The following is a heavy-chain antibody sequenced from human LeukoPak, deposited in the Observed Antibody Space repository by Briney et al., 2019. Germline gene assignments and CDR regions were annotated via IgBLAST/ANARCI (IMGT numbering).Heavy chain of an antibody. CDR2: ISGSGGST. V-gene: IGHV3-23*01. Sequence: PGGPLTLSCAPSGFTFSSYAMSWARRAPGKGLEWVSAISGSGGSTYYADSVKGRFTISRDNSKNTLYLQMNSLRAEDTAVYYCAKEKGGVDYWGQGTLVTVSS. CDR1: GFTFSSYA. D-gene: IGHD1-26*01. J-gene: IGHJ4*02. CDR3: AKEKGGVDY.